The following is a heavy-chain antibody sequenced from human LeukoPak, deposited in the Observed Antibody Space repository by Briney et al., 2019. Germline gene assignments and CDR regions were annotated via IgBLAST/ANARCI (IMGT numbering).Heavy chain of an antibody. Sequence: ASVKVSCKASGYTFTSYYMHWVRQAPGQGLEWMGIINPSGGSTSYAQKFQGRVTMTRDTSTSTVYMELSSLRSEDTAVYYCARDSIPGGYSYGLAFDYWGQGTLVTVSS. J-gene: IGHJ4*02. CDR2: INPSGGST. V-gene: IGHV1-46*01. CDR3: ARDSIPGGYSYGLAFDY. CDR1: GYTFTSYY. D-gene: IGHD5-18*01.